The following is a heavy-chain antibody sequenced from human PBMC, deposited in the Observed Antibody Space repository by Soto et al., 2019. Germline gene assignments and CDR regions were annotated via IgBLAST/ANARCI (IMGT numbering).Heavy chain of an antibody. Sequence: GGSLRLSCEASGFSFSSFAMNWVRQAPGRGLEWVSYISDDGASIYYADSLKGRFTISRDNAKNSLSLQMNNLRAEDTAVYYCARENSVQAWLHHFDHWGLGTLVTVSS. CDR2: ISDDGASI. J-gene: IGHJ4*02. CDR1: GFSFSSFA. V-gene: IGHV3-48*03. D-gene: IGHD5-18*01. CDR3: ARENSVQAWLHHFDH.